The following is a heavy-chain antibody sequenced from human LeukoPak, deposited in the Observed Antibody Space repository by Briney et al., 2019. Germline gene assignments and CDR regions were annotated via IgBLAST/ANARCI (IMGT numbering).Heavy chain of an antibody. Sequence: GGSLRLSCAASGFTFSRNAMSWVRQAPGEGLEWVSAISGSGGSTYYADSVKGRFTISRDNSTNTLYLQIKSLRAEDSALYYCAKAEGAGATTWFDYWGQGTLVTVSS. D-gene: IGHD1-26*01. CDR2: ISGSGGST. CDR3: AKAEGAGATTWFDY. V-gene: IGHV3-23*01. CDR1: GFTFSRNA. J-gene: IGHJ4*02.